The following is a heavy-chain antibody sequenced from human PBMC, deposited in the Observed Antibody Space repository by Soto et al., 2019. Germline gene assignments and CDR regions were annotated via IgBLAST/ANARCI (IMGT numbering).Heavy chain of an antibody. D-gene: IGHD6-19*01. V-gene: IGHV1-3*01. CDR3: ARDGAVAGNSNFDY. J-gene: IGHJ4*02. CDR1: GYTFSNYA. Sequence: QVKLVQSGAEVKQPGASVKVSCRASGYTFSNYAIHWLRQGPGQRLEWMGWINAGNGKTKYSQKFQGRVTITRDTSASTAYMEVSSLRSEDTAVYYCARDGAVAGNSNFDYWGQGTLVTVSS. CDR2: INAGNGKT.